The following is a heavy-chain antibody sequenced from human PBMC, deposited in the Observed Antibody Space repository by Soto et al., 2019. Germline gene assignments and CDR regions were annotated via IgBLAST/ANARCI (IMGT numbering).Heavy chain of an antibody. CDR1: VYTLRSYR. CDR2: IVPIRRTA. D-gene: IGHD6-13*01. J-gene: IGHJ4*02. V-gene: IGHV1-69*01. CDR3: VRDSGAKLSSS. Sequence: SVKVSCKASVYTLRSYRINWMRQAPGQGLEWVGGIVPIRRTADYAQTFQGRVSITADESARTSYMELRSLRSQDTAVYYCVRDSGAKLSSSWGQGTRVTVSS.